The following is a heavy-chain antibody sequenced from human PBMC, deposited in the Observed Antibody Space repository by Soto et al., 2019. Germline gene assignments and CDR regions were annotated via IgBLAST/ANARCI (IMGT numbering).Heavy chain of an antibody. D-gene: IGHD3-3*01. V-gene: IGHV4-59*01. CDR2: IYYSGST. J-gene: IGHJ6*03. Sequence: PSETLSLTCTVSGGSISSYYWSWIRQPPGKGLEWIGYIYYSGSTNYNPSLKSRVTISVDTSKNQFSLKLSSVTAADTAVYYCARGVNRDYYYYMDVWGKGTTVTVSS. CDR3: ARGVNRDYYYYMDV. CDR1: GGSISSYY.